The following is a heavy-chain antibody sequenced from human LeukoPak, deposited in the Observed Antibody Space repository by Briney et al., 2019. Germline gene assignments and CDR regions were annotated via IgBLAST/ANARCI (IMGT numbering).Heavy chain of an antibody. Sequence: SETLSLTCTVSGGSISSSGYYWGWIRQPPGKGLEWIGTIYYSGDTFYNPSPKSRVTTSVDTSRNRFSLRLNSVTAADTAVYYCARTGIKGQWLVPFDYWGQGTLVTVSS. V-gene: IGHV4-39*01. CDR1: GGSISSSGYY. D-gene: IGHD6-19*01. J-gene: IGHJ4*02. CDR3: ARTGIKGQWLVPFDY. CDR2: IYYSGDT.